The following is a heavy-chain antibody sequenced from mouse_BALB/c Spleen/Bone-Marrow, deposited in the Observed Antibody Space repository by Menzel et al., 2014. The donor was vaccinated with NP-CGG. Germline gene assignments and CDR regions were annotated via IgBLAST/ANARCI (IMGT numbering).Heavy chain of an antibody. Sequence: VQLQQSGPELVKPGASVKISCKASGYSLTSYYIHWVKQRPGQGLEWIGWIFPRNGSTMYNEKFKGKATLTADTSSSTAYMQRSSLASEDSAVYFCARRDYYGSTYGFDYWGQGTTLTVSS. CDR3: ARRDYYGSTYGFDY. V-gene: IGHV1-66*01. CDR1: GYSLTSYY. D-gene: IGHD1-1*01. J-gene: IGHJ2*01. CDR2: IFPRNGST.